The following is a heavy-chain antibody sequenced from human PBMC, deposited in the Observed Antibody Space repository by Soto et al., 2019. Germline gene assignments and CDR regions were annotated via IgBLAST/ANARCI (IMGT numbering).Heavy chain of an antibody. D-gene: IGHD2-15*01. CDR2: ISYGGTT. Sequence: QVQLQESGPGLVKHSQTLSLTCTVSGGSMNSGGYCWRWIRQHPGEGLEWIGCISYGGTTSYNPSLKRIFIISVDTSKNQFSLKLTSVTAADTAVYYCSRGILVWGQGTLITVSS. CDR1: GGSMNSGGYC. V-gene: IGHV4-31*01. CDR3: SRGILV. J-gene: IGHJ4*02.